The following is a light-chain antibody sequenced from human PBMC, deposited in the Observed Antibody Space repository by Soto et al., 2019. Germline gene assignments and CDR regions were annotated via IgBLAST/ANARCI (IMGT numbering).Light chain of an antibody. Sequence: EIGMTQAPATLSVSPGERATLSCRASQTGYYNLSWYQQQPGQAPRLLIYGASTRATGIPARFSGSGSGTEFTLSIRSLPSEDFAVYYCHQYNNWWTFGQGTQVDIK. J-gene: IGKJ1*01. CDR2: GAS. V-gene: IGKV3-15*01. CDR1: QTGYYN. CDR3: HQYNNWWT.